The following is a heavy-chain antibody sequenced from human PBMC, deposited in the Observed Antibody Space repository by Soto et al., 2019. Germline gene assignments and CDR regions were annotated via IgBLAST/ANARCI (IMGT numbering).Heavy chain of an antibody. V-gene: IGHV3-23*01. Sequence: HPGGSLRLSCAASGFTFVTNFMAWFRQAPGKGLEWVSAISTGGVGTFYSESLEGRFTISRDDFKNTLYLQMNSLRAEDTAVYYCAKTKRIQLFDYWGQGTLVNVSS. CDR2: ISTGGVGT. J-gene: IGHJ4*02. CDR3: AKTKRIQLFDY. CDR1: GFTFVTNF. D-gene: IGHD5-18*01.